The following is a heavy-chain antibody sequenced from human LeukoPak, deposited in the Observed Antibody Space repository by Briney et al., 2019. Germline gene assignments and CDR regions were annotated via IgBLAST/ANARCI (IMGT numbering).Heavy chain of an antibody. CDR2: ISYDGSNK. CDR3: ARDQAYKSVVTSPMGYYYYYMDV. J-gene: IGHJ6*03. D-gene: IGHD4-23*01. CDR1: GFTFSSYA. V-gene: IGHV3-30-3*01. Sequence: GGSLRLSCAASGFTFSSYAMHWVRQAPGKGLEWVAVISYDGSNKYYADSVKGRFTISRDNSKNTLYLQMNSLRAEDTAVYYCARDQAYKSVVTSPMGYYYYYMDVWGKGTTVTVSS.